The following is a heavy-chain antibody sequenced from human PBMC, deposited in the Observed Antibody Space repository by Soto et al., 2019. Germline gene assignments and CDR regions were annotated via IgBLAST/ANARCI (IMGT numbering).Heavy chain of an antibody. CDR3: ARHRLVDTAMPSDPKAFDY. D-gene: IGHD5-18*01. V-gene: IGHV4-61*08. CDR2: IYYSGST. CDR1: GGSISNGGYS. J-gene: IGHJ4*02. Sequence: SETLSLTCAVSGGSISNGGYSWSWIRQPPGKGLEWIGYIYYSGSTNYNPSLKSRVTISVDTSKNQFSLKLSSVTAADTAVYYCARHRLVDTAMPSDPKAFDYWGQGTLVTVSS.